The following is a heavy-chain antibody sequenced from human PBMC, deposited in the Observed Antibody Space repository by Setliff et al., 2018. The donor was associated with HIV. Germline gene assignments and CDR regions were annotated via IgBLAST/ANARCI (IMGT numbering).Heavy chain of an antibody. V-gene: IGHV4-34*01. Sequence: SETLSLTCGVYGGSFSGFYWTWTRQPPGKGLEWIGQIDHSGNIHYNVSLKSRVAISVDMSAQQFSLKLNSVTAADTAVYYCATYADRESNRFDPWGQGILVTVSS. CDR3: ATYADRESNRFDP. CDR1: GGSFSGFY. D-gene: IGHD3-10*01. CDR2: IDHSGNI. J-gene: IGHJ5*02.